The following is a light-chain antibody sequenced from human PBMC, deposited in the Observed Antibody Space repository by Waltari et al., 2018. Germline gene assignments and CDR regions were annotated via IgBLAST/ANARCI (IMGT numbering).Light chain of an antibody. CDR1: QSVVND. CDR3: LQYNNWPPWT. Sequence: EIVMTQSPDTLSASPGERVTLSCRASQSVVNDLAWYQQRPGQAPRLLLYGVSRRATGVAARFSGSWSGTEFSPTISSLQSEDFAVYYCLQYNNWPPWTFGQGTKVEIK. CDR2: GVS. J-gene: IGKJ1*01. V-gene: IGKV3-15*01.